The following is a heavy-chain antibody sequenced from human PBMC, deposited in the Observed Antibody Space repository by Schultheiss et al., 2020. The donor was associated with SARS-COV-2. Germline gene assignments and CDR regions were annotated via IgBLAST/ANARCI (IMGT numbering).Heavy chain of an antibody. CDR2: ISYDGSNK. CDR3: AKVPVYAIRGAFDY. D-gene: IGHD2-8*01. V-gene: IGHV3-30*18. J-gene: IGHJ4*02. Sequence: GGSLRLSCAASGFTFSSYGMHWVRQAPGKGLEWVAVISYDGSNKYYADSVKGRFTISRDNSKNTLYLQMNSLRAEDTAVYYCAKVPVYAIRGAFDYWGQGALGTVSS. CDR1: GFTFSSYG.